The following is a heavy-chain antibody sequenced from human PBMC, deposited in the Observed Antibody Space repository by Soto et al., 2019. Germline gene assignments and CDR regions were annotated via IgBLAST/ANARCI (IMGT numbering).Heavy chain of an antibody. D-gene: IGHD3-22*01. V-gene: IGHV1-46*01. CDR2: INPSGGST. CDR3: ARDAGPSGYYYDSSGPPSHYGMDV. CDR1: GYTFTSYY. Sequence: ASVKVSCKASGYTFTSYYMHWVRQAPGQGLEWMGIINPSGGSTSYAQKFQGRVAMTRDTSTSTVYMELSSLRSEDTAVYYCARDAGPSGYYYDSSGPPSHYGMDVRGQGTTVPVSS. J-gene: IGHJ6*01.